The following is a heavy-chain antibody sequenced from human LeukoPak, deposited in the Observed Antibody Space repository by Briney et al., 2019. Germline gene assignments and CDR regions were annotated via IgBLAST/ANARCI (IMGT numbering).Heavy chain of an antibody. CDR3: ARVASSILGYASFDF. CDR2: MHHGGST. Sequence: PSETLSLTCGVSGDSIRNANYWGWIRQPPGQGLEWIAGMHHGGSTFYNPSLQSRVTISMYTSKNQFSLKLNYVTAADTAVYYCARVASSILGYASFDFWGQGTLVTVSS. J-gene: IGHJ4*02. CDR1: GDSIRNANY. V-gene: IGHV4-38-2*01. D-gene: IGHD2-2*01.